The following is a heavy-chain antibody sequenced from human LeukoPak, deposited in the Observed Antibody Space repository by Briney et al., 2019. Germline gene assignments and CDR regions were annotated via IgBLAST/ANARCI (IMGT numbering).Heavy chain of an antibody. CDR3: ATFRWGVGFEY. CDR1: GGSFSGSFSDYY. V-gene: IGHV4-34*01. CDR2: IHHSGST. Sequence: PSETLSLTCDVYGGSFSGSFSDYYWTCIRQTPGKGLEWIGEIHHSGSTNYNPSLKSRVTISVDTSKNQFSLKLNSLTAADTAVYYCATFRWGVGFEYWGQGTLATVSS. J-gene: IGHJ4*02. D-gene: IGHD3-16*01.